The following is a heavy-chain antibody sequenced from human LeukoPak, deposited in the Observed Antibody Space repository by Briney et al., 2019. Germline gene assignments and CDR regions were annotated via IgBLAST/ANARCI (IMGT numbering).Heavy chain of an antibody. D-gene: IGHD3-10*01. CDR1: GFTFSSYA. Sequence: PGGSLRLSCAASGFTFSSYAMSWVRQAPGKGLEWVSAISGSGGSTYYADSVKGRFTISRDDSKNTLYLQMNSLRAEDTAVYYCAKAGEAAIHNWFDPWGQGTLVTVSS. J-gene: IGHJ5*02. V-gene: IGHV3-23*01. CDR3: AKAGEAAIHNWFDP. CDR2: ISGSGGST.